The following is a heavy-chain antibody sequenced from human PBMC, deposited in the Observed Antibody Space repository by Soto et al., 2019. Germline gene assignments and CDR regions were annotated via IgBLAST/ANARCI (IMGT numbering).Heavy chain of an antibody. CDR3: ARVNSDYVWGSYRPYGMDV. Sequence: QLPLQESGSGLVKPSQTLSLTCAVSGGSISSGGYSWSWIRQPPGNGLEWIGYIYHSGSTYYSPSLKTLVTIPVVRSKILCSLKLSTVTPSNTAVYYCARVNSDYVWGSYRPYGMDVWGQGTTVTVSS. D-gene: IGHD3-16*02. J-gene: IGHJ6*02. CDR1: GGSISSGGYS. CDR2: IYHSGST. V-gene: IGHV4-30-2*01.